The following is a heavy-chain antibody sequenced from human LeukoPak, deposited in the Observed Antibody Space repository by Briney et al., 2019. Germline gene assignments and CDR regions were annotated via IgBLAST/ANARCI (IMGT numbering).Heavy chain of an antibody. V-gene: IGHV3-7*03. Sequence: GGSLRLSCAATGFTFNNYWMSWVRQAPGKGLEWVANMRQDGSEKYYLYSLNGRFTISRDNSKSTLYLQMNSLRAEDTAVYHCAKEWRGSGWPRGGMDVWGQGTTVTVSS. CDR3: AKEWRGSGWPRGGMDV. J-gene: IGHJ6*02. CDR2: MRQDGSEK. CDR1: GFTFNNYW. D-gene: IGHD6-19*01.